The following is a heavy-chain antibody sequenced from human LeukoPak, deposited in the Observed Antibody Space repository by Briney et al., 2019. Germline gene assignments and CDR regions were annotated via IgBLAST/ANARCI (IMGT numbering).Heavy chain of an antibody. CDR2: IRHDESNK. CDR1: GFTFSSYG. J-gene: IGHJ1*01. CDR3: AKPYCTNGVCYGYFQH. D-gene: IGHD2-8*01. Sequence: PGGSLRLSCAAPGFTFSSYGMHWVRQAPGKGLEWVAFIRHDESNKNYADSVKGRFTISRDNSKNTLYLQMNSLRAEDTAVYYCAKPYCTNGVCYGYFQHWGQGTLVTVSS. V-gene: IGHV3-30*02.